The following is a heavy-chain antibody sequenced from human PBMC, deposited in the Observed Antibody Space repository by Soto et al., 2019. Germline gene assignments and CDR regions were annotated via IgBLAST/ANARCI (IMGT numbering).Heavy chain of an antibody. CDR3: ARVPFCSGGSYYEATLDY. CDR2: INHSGST. Sequence: QVQLQQWGAGLLKPSETLSLTCAVYGGSFSGYYWSWIRQPPGKGLEWIGEINHSGSTNYNPSLKSRVTISVDTSKNQFSLKLSSVTAADTAVYYCARVPFCSGGSYYEATLDYWCQGTLVTVSS. CDR1: GGSFSGYY. D-gene: IGHD2-15*01. J-gene: IGHJ4*02. V-gene: IGHV4-34*01.